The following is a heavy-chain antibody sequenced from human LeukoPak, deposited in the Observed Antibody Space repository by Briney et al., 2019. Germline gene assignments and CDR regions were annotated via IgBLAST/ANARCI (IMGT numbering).Heavy chain of an antibody. D-gene: IGHD3-10*01. CDR3: ARDDARYYYGSGSRGHMDV. V-gene: IGHV1-8*02. CDR2: MNSNSGNT. CDR1: GYTFTSYG. J-gene: IGHJ6*03. Sequence: GASVKVSCKASGYTFTSYGISWVRQATGQGLEGMGWMNSNSGNTGYAQRFQGRVTMTRNTSICTAYMELSSLRSEDTAVYYCARDDARYYYGSGSRGHMDVWGKGTTVTISS.